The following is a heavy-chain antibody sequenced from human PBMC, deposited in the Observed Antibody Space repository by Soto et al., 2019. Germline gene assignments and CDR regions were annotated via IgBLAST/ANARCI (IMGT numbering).Heavy chain of an antibody. Sequence: DSVKGRFTISRDNAKNSLYLQLNSLRDEDTAVYYCATPCNWHSFYWGRGTLVTVSS. J-gene: IGHJ4*02. CDR3: ATPCNWHSFY. D-gene: IGHD1-7*01. V-gene: IGHV3-48*02.